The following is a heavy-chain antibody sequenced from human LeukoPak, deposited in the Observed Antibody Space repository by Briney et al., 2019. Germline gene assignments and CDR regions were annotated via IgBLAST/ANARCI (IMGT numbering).Heavy chain of an antibody. D-gene: IGHD3-22*01. CDR1: GYTLTELS. J-gene: IGHJ4*02. V-gene: IGHV1-24*01. Sequence: ASVKVSCKVSGYTLTELSMHWVRQAPGKGLEWMGGFDPEDGETIYAQKFQGRVTMTEDTSTDTAYMELGSLRSEGTAVYYCATFTASSGYYLALYFDYWGQGTLVTVSS. CDR3: ATFTASSGYYLALYFDY. CDR2: FDPEDGET.